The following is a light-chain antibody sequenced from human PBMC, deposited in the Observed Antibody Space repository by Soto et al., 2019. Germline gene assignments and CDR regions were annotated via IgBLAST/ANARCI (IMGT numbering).Light chain of an antibody. CDR3: QHEGSSPPYT. V-gene: IGKV3-20*01. CDR1: HSGSSSY. J-gene: IGKJ2*01. CDR2: GAS. Sequence: EIVLTQSPGTLHWSPGERDTRSGRASHSGSSSYLAWYQPNPGQAPRLLIYGASSRATGSPDLFSGSGSGTYFTLPISRLDPEDFAVYYCQHEGSSPPYTFGPRTKLEIK.